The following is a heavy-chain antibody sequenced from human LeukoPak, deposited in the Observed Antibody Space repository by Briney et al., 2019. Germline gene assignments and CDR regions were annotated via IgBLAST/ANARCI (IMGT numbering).Heavy chain of an antibody. D-gene: IGHD2-15*01. Sequence: PGGSLRLSCAASGFTFSSYGMHWVRQAPGKGLEWVAVISYDGSNKYYTDSVKGRFTISRDNSKNTLYLQMNSLRAEDTAVYYCARDGDCSGGSCYQLGDYWGQGTLVTVSS. V-gene: IGHV3-30*03. J-gene: IGHJ4*02. CDR1: GFTFSSYG. CDR3: ARDGDCSGGSCYQLGDY. CDR2: ISYDGSNK.